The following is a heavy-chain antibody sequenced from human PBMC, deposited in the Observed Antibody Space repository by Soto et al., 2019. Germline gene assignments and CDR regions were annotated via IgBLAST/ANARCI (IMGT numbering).Heavy chain of an antibody. J-gene: IGHJ4*02. V-gene: IGHV1-24*01. Sequence: ASVKVSCKVSGHTLSEISMHWVRQAHGKGLEWMGGVHLEDGEITYAQKFQGRVTVSRDNFAVYLRMNSLRAEDTAVYYCGRTTFPPSYSSGWYPDSWGQGTQVTVSS. CDR3: GRTTFPPSYSSGWYPDS. CDR1: GHTLSEIS. CDR2: VHLEDGEI. D-gene: IGHD6-19*01.